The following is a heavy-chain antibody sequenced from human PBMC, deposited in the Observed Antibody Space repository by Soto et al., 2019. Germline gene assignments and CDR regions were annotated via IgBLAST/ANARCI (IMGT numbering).Heavy chain of an antibody. J-gene: IGHJ3*02. CDR3: ARDPPLIAVAGTVNNDAFDI. CDR1: GFTFSSYA. D-gene: IGHD6-19*01. Sequence: GGSLRLSCAASGFTFSSYAMHWVRQAPGKGLEWVAVISYDGSNKYYADSVKGRFTISRDNSKNMLYLQMNSLRAEDTAVYYCARDPPLIAVAGTVNNDAFDIWGQGTMVTVSS. CDR2: ISYDGSNK. V-gene: IGHV3-30-3*01.